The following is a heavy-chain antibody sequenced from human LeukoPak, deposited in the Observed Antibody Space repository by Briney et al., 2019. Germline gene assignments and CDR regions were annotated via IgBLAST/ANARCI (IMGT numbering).Heavy chain of an antibody. D-gene: IGHD1-26*01. CDR3: ARADYSGAWHGGGGYFFNY. CDR1: GASMGTNY. CDR2: INYSGNT. Sequence: SGTLSLTCGVSGASMGTNYRNWIRQPPGKVLEWFAYINYSGNTNYNPSLRSRVTISLDTSRNQFSLNMTSVTAADTAVYYCARADYSGAWHGGGGYFFNYWGQGTLVTVSS. J-gene: IGHJ4*01. V-gene: IGHV4-59*01.